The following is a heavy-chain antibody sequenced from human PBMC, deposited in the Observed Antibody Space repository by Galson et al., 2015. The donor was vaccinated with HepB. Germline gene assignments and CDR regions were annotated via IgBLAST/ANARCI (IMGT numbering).Heavy chain of an antibody. D-gene: IGHD2-2*01. Sequence: SLRLSCAASGFTFSSYWMSWVRQAPGKGLEWVANIKQDGSEKYYVDSVKGRFTISRDNAKNSLYLQMNSLRAEDTAVYYCARDPIYGVPAARVYWGQGTLVTVSS. CDR3: ARDPIYGVPAARVY. V-gene: IGHV3-7*03. J-gene: IGHJ4*02. CDR2: IKQDGSEK. CDR1: GFTFSSYW.